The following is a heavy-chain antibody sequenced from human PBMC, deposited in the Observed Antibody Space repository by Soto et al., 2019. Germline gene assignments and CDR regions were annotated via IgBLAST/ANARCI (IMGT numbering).Heavy chain of an antibody. CDR1: KFTFSNYW. V-gene: IGHV3-7*01. D-gene: IGHD3-22*01. CDR3: ARDQLYYNDISGRPLNAFDV. CDR2: IKEDGSEK. Sequence: PGGSLRLSCVASKFTFSNYWMTWVRQAPGKGLEWVANIKEDGSEKYYVDSVKGRFTISRDNAKNSLYLQMNSLGAEDTAVYYCARDQLYYNDISGRPLNAFDVWGQGTMVTVSS. J-gene: IGHJ3*01.